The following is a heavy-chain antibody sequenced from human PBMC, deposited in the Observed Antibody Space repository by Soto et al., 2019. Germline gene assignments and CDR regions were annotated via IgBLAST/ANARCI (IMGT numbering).Heavy chain of an antibody. Sequence: ASVKVSCKASGYTFTGYYMHWVRQAPGQGLEWMGIINPSGGSTSYAQKFQGRVTMTRDTSTSTVYMELSSLRSEDTAVYYCARAVVVTAILGNWFDPWGQGTLVTVSS. J-gene: IGHJ5*02. CDR1: GYTFTGYY. D-gene: IGHD2-21*02. CDR3: ARAVVVTAILGNWFDP. CDR2: INPSGGST. V-gene: IGHV1-46*03.